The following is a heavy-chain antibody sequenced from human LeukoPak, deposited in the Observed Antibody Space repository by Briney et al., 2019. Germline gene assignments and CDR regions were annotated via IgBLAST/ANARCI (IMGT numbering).Heavy chain of an antibody. J-gene: IGHJ6*03. D-gene: IGHD3-10*01. CDR3: ARLQSYGSGRSYYMDV. CDR2: IYTSGNT. CDR1: GASISSSY. Sequence: SETLSLTCTVTGASISSSYWSWIRQPPGEGLEWIGYIYTSGNTNYNPSLQSRVTMSVDTSKNQFSLNLTSVTAADTAVYYCARLQSYGSGRSYYMDVWANGATVTVSS. V-gene: IGHV4-4*09.